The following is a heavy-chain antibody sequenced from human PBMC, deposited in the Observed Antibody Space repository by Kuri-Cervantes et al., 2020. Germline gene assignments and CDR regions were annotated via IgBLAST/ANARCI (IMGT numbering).Heavy chain of an antibody. Sequence: GESLKISCAASGFTFSSYAMSWVRQAPGKGLEWVAVIWYDGSNKYYADSVKGRFTISRDNSKYTLYLQMNSLRAEDTAVYYCARDRAVYGNWYFDLWGRGTLVTVSS. V-gene: IGHV3-33*08. D-gene: IGHD2/OR15-2a*01. CDR1: GFTFSSYA. CDR2: IWYDGSNK. J-gene: IGHJ2*01. CDR3: ARDRAVYGNWYFDL.